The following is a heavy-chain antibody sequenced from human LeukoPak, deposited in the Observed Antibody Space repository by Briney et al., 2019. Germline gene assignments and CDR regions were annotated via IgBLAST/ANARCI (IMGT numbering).Heavy chain of an antibody. Sequence: SETLSLTCAVYGGSFSGYYWSWIRQPPGKGLEWIGEINHSGSTNNSPSLKGRVTISIDTSKNQFSLKVSSVTAADTAVYYCARDYYDILTGYWAYPDYWGQGTLVTVSS. D-gene: IGHD3-9*01. CDR1: GGSFSGYY. CDR2: INHSGST. V-gene: IGHV4-34*01. J-gene: IGHJ4*02. CDR3: ARDYYDILTGYWAYPDY.